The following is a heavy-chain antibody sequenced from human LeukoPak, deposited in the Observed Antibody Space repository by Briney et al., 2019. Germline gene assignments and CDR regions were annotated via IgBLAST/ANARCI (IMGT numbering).Heavy chain of an antibody. CDR2: ISYDGSNK. CDR3: AKSYGSGSYYPDY. J-gene: IGHJ4*02. Sequence: GGSLRLSCAASGFTFSSYAMHWVRQAPGKGLEWVAVISYDGSNKYYADSVKGRFTISRDNFKNTLFLHMNNLRAEDTAVYYCAKSYGSGSYYPDYWGQGTLVTVSS. D-gene: IGHD3-10*01. V-gene: IGHV3-30-3*02. CDR1: GFTFSSYA.